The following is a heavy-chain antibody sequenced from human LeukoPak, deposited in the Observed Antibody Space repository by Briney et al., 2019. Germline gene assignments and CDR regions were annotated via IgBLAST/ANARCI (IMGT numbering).Heavy chain of an antibody. CDR2: ISPSGDIL. V-gene: IGHV3-23*01. Sequence: GGSLRLSCAASGFTFNRHGMNWVRQAPGKGLEWVSGISPSGDILYYADSVKGQFTISRDNFKNTVHLQVNSLRPEDTAVYFCAKDDAWIRFASWGQGILVTVSS. CDR3: AKDDAWIRFAS. D-gene: IGHD5-12*01. J-gene: IGHJ5*01. CDR1: GFTFNRHG.